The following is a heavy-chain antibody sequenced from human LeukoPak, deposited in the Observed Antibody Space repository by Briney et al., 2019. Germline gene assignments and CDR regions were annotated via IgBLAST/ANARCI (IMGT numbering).Heavy chain of an antibody. CDR1: GFTFSSYA. CDR2: IRYDGSNK. Sequence: PGGSLRLSCAASGFTFSSYAMSWVRQAPGKGLEWVTFIRYDGSNKYYTDSVKGRFTISRDNSKNMLYLQMTSLRLEDTALYYCAKDLSPAADGTYFDFWGQGTLVTVSS. V-gene: IGHV3-30*02. J-gene: IGHJ4*02. D-gene: IGHD6-13*01. CDR3: AKDLSPAADGTYFDF.